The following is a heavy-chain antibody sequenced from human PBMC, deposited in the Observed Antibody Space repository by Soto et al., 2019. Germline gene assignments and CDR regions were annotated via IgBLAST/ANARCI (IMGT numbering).Heavy chain of an antibody. D-gene: IGHD5-12*01. V-gene: IGHV4-34*01. J-gene: IGHJ6*02. CDR1: GGSFSGYY. Sequence: SETLSLTCAVYGGSFSGYYWSWIRQTPGKGLEWIGEINHSGSTNYNPSLKSRVTISVDTSKNQLSLKLSSVTAADTAVYYCARWTRRDGYNARAYYYYGMDVWGQGTTVTVSS. CDR2: INHSGST. CDR3: ARWTRRDGYNARAYYYYGMDV.